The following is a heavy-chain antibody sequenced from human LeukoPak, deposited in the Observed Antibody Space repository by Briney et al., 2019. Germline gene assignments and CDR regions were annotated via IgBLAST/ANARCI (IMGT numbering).Heavy chain of an antibody. Sequence: GSLSLSCAASGFPFSNYEMNWVRQAPGKGLEWVSYISSSGDIIYYAASVKGRFTISRDNAKNSLYLQMNSLRAEDTAVYYCARGWFDFWGQGTLVTVSS. V-gene: IGHV3-48*03. J-gene: IGHJ4*02. CDR3: ARGWFDF. CDR1: GFPFSNYE. CDR2: ISSSGDII.